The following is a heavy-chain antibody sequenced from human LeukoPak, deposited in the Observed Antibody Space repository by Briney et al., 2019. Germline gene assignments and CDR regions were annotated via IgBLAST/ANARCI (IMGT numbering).Heavy chain of an antibody. CDR2: ISIYSGNT. D-gene: IGHD7-27*01. J-gene: IGHJ4*02. CDR1: GYTFTSHG. Sequence: GASVKVSCKASGYTFTSHGLSWARQAPGQGLEWMGWISIYSGNTNYAQKFQDRISMTTDTSTNTAYMELRSPKSDDTAVYYCARDPGGTWGFDYWGQGALVTVSS. CDR3: ARDPGGTWGFDY. V-gene: IGHV1-18*01.